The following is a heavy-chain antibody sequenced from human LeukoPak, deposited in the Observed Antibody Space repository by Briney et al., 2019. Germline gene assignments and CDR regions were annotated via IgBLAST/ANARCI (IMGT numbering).Heavy chain of an antibody. D-gene: IGHD2-2*01. CDR3: ARDQDIVVVPAADYFDY. Sequence: GGSLRLSCGASGFTFNSYSMNWVRQAPGEGLEWGSSISNSSSYIYYADSVKGRFTISRDNAKNSLYLQMNSLRAEDTAVYYCARDQDIVVVPAADYFDYWGQGTLVTVSS. V-gene: IGHV3-21*01. J-gene: IGHJ4*02. CDR1: GFTFNSYS. CDR2: ISNSSSYI.